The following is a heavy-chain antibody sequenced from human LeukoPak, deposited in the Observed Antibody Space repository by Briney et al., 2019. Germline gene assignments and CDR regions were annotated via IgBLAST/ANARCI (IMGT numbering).Heavy chain of an antibody. J-gene: IGHJ3*02. D-gene: IGHD3-22*01. CDR3: ARAVGGHDSSGDDAFDI. CDR1: GGSISSSNW. CDR2: IYHSGST. Sequence: KPSGTLSLTCAVSGGSISSSNWWSWVRQPPGKGLEWIGEIYHSGSTNYNLSLKSRVTISVDKSKNQFSLKLSSVTAADTAVYYCARAVGGHDSSGDDAFDIWGQGTMVTVSS. V-gene: IGHV4-4*02.